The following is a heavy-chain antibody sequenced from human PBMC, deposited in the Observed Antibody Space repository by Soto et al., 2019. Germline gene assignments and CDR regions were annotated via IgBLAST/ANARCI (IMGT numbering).Heavy chain of an antibody. V-gene: IGHV5-10-1*01. CDR3: ARLFCSTTTCDSWFDH. Sequence: XDSLKVSCTCFGYTFTTFWISWVLQMPGKGLEWMGRIDPRDSYVNYSPSFQGHVTISLDKSISTAYLQWGSLKASDTAMYYCARLFCSTTTCDSWFDHWGQGTLVTVS. CDR1: GYTFTTFW. J-gene: IGHJ5*02. D-gene: IGHD2-2*01. CDR2: IDPRDSYV.